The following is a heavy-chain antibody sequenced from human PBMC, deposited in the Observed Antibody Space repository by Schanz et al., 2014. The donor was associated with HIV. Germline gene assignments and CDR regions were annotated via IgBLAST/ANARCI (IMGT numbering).Heavy chain of an antibody. V-gene: IGHV3-33*06. CDR1: GFTFSNFA. CDR3: AKVGRIYSTTWIDY. J-gene: IGHJ4*02. CDR2: IWYDGSYK. D-gene: IGHD2-2*01. Sequence: QVQLVESGGGVVQPGRSLRLSCAASGFTFSNFAMHWVRQAPGKGLEWAAVIWYDGSYKYYADSVKGRFTISRDNSKNTLYLQMNSLRSEDTAVYYCAKVGRIYSTTWIDYWGQGTLVTVSS.